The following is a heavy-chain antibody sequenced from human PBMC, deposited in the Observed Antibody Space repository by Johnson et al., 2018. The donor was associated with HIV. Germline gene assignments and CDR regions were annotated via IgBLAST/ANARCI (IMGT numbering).Heavy chain of an antibody. CDR1: GFTFRSYG. D-gene: IGHD3-22*01. CDR3: AKGCRWLLERTYAFDI. CDR2: VSYDGSNK. Sequence: QVQLVESGGGLVQPGGSLRLSCVASGFTFRSYGMHWVRQAPGKGLEWVAFVSYDGSNKYYADSVKGRFTISRDSSKNTLYLQMNSLRVEDTAVYYCAKGCRWLLERTYAFDIWGQGTTVTVSS. J-gene: IGHJ3*02. V-gene: IGHV3-30*18.